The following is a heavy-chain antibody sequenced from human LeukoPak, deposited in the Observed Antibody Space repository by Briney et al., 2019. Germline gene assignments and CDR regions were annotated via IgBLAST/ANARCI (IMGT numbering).Heavy chain of an antibody. CDR3: AKDREPIGDRGRSSWYRIGGSFDP. CDR2: ISGSCGST. D-gene: IGHD6-13*01. Sequence: QAGGSLRLSCAASGFTFKSYAMSWVRRAPGKGLEWVSAISGSCGSTYYADSVKGRFTISRDNSKNTLYLQMNSLRAEDTAVYYCAKDREPIGDRGRSSWYRIGGSFDPWGQGTLVTVSS. J-gene: IGHJ5*02. CDR1: GFTFKSYA. V-gene: IGHV3-23*01.